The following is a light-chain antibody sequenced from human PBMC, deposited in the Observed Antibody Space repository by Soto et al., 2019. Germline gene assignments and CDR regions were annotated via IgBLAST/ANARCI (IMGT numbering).Light chain of an antibody. CDR2: GAS. CDR1: QSVSSN. Sequence: EIVMTQSPATLSVSPGERATLSCRASQSVSSNLAWYQQKPGQAPRLLIYGASTRATGIPARFSGSGSGTEFTLTISSRQSEDFAVYYCQQYNNWPDDEYTFGQGTKLEIK. V-gene: IGKV3-15*01. J-gene: IGKJ2*01. CDR3: QQYNNWPDDEYT.